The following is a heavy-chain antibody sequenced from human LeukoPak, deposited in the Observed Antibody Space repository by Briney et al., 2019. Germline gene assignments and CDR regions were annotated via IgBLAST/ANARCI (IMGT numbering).Heavy chain of an antibody. CDR3: AKRNSGNYFDD. D-gene: IGHD1-26*01. CDR2: IWYDGSNK. CDR1: GLTFSSYG. V-gene: IGHV3-33*06. J-gene: IGHJ4*02. Sequence: GGPLILSCAAKGLTFSSYGMHWVRQAPGKGLEWVAVIWYDGSNKYYADSVKGRFTLSRDNSKNTLYLQMNSLRAEDTAVYYCAKRNSGNYFDDWGQGSLVTVSS.